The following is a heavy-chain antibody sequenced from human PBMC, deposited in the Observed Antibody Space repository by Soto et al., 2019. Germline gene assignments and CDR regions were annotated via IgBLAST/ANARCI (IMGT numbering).Heavy chain of an antibody. CDR2: IYYSGST. J-gene: IGHJ6*02. V-gene: IGHV4-31*03. CDR3: ARGRRSYYYGMDV. CDR1: GGSISSGGYY. Sequence: SETLSLTCTVSGGSISSGGYYWSWIRQHPGKGLEWIGYIYYSGSTYYNPSLKSRVTISVDTSKNQFSLKLSSVTAADTAVYYCARGRRSYYYGMDVWGQGTTVTVSS.